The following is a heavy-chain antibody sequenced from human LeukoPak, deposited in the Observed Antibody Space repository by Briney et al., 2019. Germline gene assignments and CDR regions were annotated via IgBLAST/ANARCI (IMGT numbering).Heavy chain of an antibody. V-gene: IGHV1-69*05. J-gene: IGHJ3*02. CDR2: IIPIFGTA. D-gene: IGHD2-15*01. CDR1: GGTFISYA. Sequence: SVTVSCKASGGTFISYAISWVRQAPGQGLEWMGGIIPIFGTANYAQKFQGRVTITTDESTSTAYMELSSLRSEDTAVYYCARFLVGYDAFDIWGQGTMVTVSS. CDR3: ARFLVGYDAFDI.